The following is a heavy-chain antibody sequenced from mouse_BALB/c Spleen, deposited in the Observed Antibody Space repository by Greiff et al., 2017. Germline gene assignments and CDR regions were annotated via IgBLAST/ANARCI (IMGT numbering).Heavy chain of an antibody. CDR3: ARITTGYAMDY. J-gene: IGHJ4*01. V-gene: IGHV1-87*01. Sequence: QVQLQQSGTVLARPGASVKMSCKASGYTFTSYWMHWVKQRPGQGLEWIGAIYPGNSDTSYNQKFKGKATFTADTSSNTAYMQLSSLTSEDSAVYCCARITTGYAMDYWGQGTSVTVSA. D-gene: IGHD2-4*01. CDR1: GYTFTSYW. CDR2: IYPGNSDT.